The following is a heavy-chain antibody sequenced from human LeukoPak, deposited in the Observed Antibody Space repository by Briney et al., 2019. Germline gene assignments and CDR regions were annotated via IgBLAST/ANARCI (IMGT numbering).Heavy chain of an antibody. CDR1: GFTFSSYA. D-gene: IGHD6-19*01. CDR3: TRSMTAGSSLWGY. V-gene: IGHV3-74*01. J-gene: IGHJ4*02. CDR2: INSDGSNI. Sequence: GGSLRLSCAASGFTFSSYAMHWVCQAPGKGLAWVSRINSDGSNINYADSVKGRFTISRDNAKNTLYLQMNSLRSEDTAVYYCTRSMTAGSSLWGYWGQGSLVTVSS.